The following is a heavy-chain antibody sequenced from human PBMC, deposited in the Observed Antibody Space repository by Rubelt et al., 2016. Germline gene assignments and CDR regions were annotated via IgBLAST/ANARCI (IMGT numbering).Heavy chain of an antibody. D-gene: IGHD5-12*01. CDR3: VRDGSWRN. CDR1: GDSVSSNSAA. V-gene: IGHV6-1*01. Sequence: QVQLQQSGPGLVKPSQTLSLTCAISGDSVSSNSAAWNWIRQSPSRGLEWLGRTYYRYKWYIDYDVSVTSRITINPDTYKNQFSLQLSSVTPEYTGVYYCVRDGSWRNWGQGTPVTVSS. J-gene: IGHJ4*02. CDR2: TYYRYKWYI.